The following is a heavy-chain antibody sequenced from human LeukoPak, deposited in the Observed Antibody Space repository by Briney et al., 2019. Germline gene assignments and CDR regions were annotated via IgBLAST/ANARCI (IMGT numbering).Heavy chain of an antibody. Sequence: PGGSLRLSCAASRFTLSSYWMSWVRQAPGKGLEWVANIKQDGSEKYYVDSVKGRFTISRDNAKNSLYLQMNSLRAEDTAVYYCARGRVPSAMSAFDIWGQGTMVTVSS. CDR3: ARGRVPSAMSAFDI. CDR1: RFTLSSYW. D-gene: IGHD2-2*01. J-gene: IGHJ3*02. CDR2: IKQDGSEK. V-gene: IGHV3-7*04.